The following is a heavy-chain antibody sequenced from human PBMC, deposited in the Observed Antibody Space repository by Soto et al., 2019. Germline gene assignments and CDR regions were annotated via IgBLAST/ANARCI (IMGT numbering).Heavy chain of an antibody. CDR1: GFTFGDFW. V-gene: IGHV3-74*01. J-gene: IGHJ6*02. D-gene: IGHD2-21*02. CDR2: INNDGSDT. Sequence: GGSLRLSCAASGFTFGDFWLHWVRQAPGKGLVWVARINNDGSDTSYADSVKGRFTMSRDNAKNMVYLQMNSLGVEDTAVYYCSSVFKSRDRLASYYYYGMDVWGQGITVTVSS. CDR3: SSVFKSRDRLASYYYYGMDV.